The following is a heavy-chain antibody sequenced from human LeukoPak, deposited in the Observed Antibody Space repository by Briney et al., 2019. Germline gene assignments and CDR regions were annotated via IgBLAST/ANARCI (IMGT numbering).Heavy chain of an antibody. CDR1: GFTFSAFG. CDR3: ARDPTSSWETAFDI. D-gene: IGHD1-26*01. Sequence: GGSLRLSCAASGFTFSAFGMHWVRQAPGKGLEWVTFIPYDGSDKYYADSVKGRFTISRDNSKNTLYLQMNSLRAEDTAVYYCARDPTSSWETAFDIWGQGTMVTVSS. V-gene: IGHV3-30*12. CDR2: IPYDGSDK. J-gene: IGHJ3*02.